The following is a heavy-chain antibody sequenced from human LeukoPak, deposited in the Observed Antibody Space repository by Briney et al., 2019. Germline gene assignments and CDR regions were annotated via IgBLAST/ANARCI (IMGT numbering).Heavy chain of an antibody. CDR3: ARAFNDGFDI. CDR1: GFTFRDYH. CDR2: ISSSGSGI. Sequence: KPGGSLRLSCAASGFTFRDYHMTWIRQAPGKGLEWVSYISSSGSGIYNADSVKGRFTISRDNPKNSLYLQMNSLRAEDTAVYYCARAFNDGFDIWGQGTVVTVSS. J-gene: IGHJ3*02. V-gene: IGHV3-11*04.